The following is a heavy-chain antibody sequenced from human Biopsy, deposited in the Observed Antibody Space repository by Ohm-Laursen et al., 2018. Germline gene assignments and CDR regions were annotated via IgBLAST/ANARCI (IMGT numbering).Heavy chain of an antibody. Sequence: SVKVSCKASGGTFSNYAISWVRQAPREGLEWMGGIIAVSGLVNYAPKFQGRVSITADKSTTTAYMELSNLKSEDTAVYYCATPFQYYDSWGGYPPFDHWGQGTLVTVSS. CDR3: ATPFQYYDSWGGYPPFDH. J-gene: IGHJ4*02. CDR1: GGTFSNYA. V-gene: IGHV1-69*10. CDR2: IIAVSGLV. D-gene: IGHD3-3*01.